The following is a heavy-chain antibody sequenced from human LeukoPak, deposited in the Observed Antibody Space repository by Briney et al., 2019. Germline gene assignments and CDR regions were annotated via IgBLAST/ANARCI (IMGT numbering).Heavy chain of an antibody. V-gene: IGHV1-18*01. D-gene: IGHD2-8*01. J-gene: IGHJ5*02. CDR2: ISVYNGNT. CDR3: ARDYCTNSLCYNNWFDP. CDR1: GYTFTDYA. Sequence: GASVKVSCKSSGYTFTDYAISWVRQAPGQGLEWMGWISVYNGNTNYAEKVQGRVAMTTDTSTSTAYMELRSLRSDDTAVYYSARDYCTNSLCYNNWFDPWGQGTLVTVSS.